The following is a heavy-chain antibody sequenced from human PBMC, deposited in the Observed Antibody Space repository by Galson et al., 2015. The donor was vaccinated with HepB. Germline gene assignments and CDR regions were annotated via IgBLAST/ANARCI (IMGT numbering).Heavy chain of an antibody. J-gene: IGHJ3*02. D-gene: IGHD2-2*01. Sequence: SVKVSCKASGYTFTGYYMHWVRQAPGQGLEWMGWINPNSGGTNYAQKFQGRVTMTRDTSISTAYMELSRLRSDDTAVYYCASDIVVVPAANFGSDAFDIWGQGTMVTVSS. CDR3: ASDIVVVPAANFGSDAFDI. V-gene: IGHV1-2*02. CDR1: GYTFTGYY. CDR2: INPNSGGT.